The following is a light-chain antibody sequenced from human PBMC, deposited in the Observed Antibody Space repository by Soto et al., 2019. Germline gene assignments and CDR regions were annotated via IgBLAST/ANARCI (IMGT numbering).Light chain of an antibody. CDR1: QSISTY. V-gene: IGKV1-39*01. Sequence: DIQMTHSPSSLSASVRDRVTITCRASQSISTYLNWYQQKPGKAPKLLIYAASSLLSGVPSRFSGSGSGTDFTLTISSLQPEDFATYYCQQGYSSLVITFGQGARPEI. J-gene: IGKJ5*01. CDR3: QQGYSSLVIT. CDR2: AAS.